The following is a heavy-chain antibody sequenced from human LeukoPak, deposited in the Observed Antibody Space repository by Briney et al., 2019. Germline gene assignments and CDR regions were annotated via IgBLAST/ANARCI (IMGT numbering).Heavy chain of an antibody. Sequence: SETLSLTCTVSGGSISSGSYYWSWIRQPAGKGLEWIGRIYTSGSTNYNPSLKSRVTISVDTSKNQFSLKLSSVTAADTAVYYCARGVRVRGLSNWGQGTLVTVSS. CDR2: IYTSGST. V-gene: IGHV4-61*02. J-gene: IGHJ4*02. D-gene: IGHD3-10*01. CDR1: GGSISSGSYY. CDR3: ARGVRVRGLSN.